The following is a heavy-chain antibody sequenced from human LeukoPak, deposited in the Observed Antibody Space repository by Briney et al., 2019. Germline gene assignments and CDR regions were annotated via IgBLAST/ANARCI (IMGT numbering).Heavy chain of an antibody. CDR1: GFIFSNAW. J-gene: IGHJ4*02. CDR2: IKSKTDGGTT. Sequence: GGSLRLSCAASGFIFSNAWMSWVRQAPGKGLEWVGRIKSKTDGGTTDYAAPVKGRFTISRDDSKNTLYLQMNSLTAEDTAIYYCAKATGTLGNWGQGTLVTVSS. D-gene: IGHD1-1*01. CDR3: AKATGTLGN. V-gene: IGHV3-15*01.